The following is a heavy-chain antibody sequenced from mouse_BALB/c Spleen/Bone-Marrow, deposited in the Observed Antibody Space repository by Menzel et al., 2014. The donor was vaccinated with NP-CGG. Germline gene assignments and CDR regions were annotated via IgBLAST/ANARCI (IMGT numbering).Heavy chain of an antibody. V-gene: IGHV1-82*01. D-gene: IGHD1-1*01. CDR3: ARDYYGSSYDY. CDR1: GYAFSSSW. J-gene: IGHJ2*01. CDR2: IYPGDGDT. Sequence: VKLMESGPELVKPGASVKISCKASGYAFSSSWMNWVKQRPGQGLEWIGRIYPGDGDTNYNGKFKGKATLTADKSSSTAYMQLSSLTSVDSAVYFCARDYYGSSYDYWGQGTTLTVSS.